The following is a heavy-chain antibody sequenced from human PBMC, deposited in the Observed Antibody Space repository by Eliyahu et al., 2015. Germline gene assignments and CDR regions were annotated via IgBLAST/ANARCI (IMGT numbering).Heavy chain of an antibody. CDR3: ARGGIIVVVAGAARFPFAY. V-gene: IGHV4-34*01. CDR2: ISRTGST. CDR1: GGSLSGHY. Sequence: QVQLQQWGAGLLKPSETLSLTCAVYGGSLSGHYWSWIRQTPGKGLEWIGGLGKISRTGSTNYNPSLESRVTISEDTSKNQFSLKLTSLTAADTAVYYCARGGIIVVVAGAARFPFAYWGPGTQVTVSS. D-gene: IGHD2-21*01. J-gene: IGHJ4*02.